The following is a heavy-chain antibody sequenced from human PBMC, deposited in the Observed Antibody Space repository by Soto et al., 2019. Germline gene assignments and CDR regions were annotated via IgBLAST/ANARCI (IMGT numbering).Heavy chain of an antibody. J-gene: IGHJ6*02. CDR2: ISGSGGST. V-gene: IGHV3-23*01. D-gene: IGHD3-10*01. CDR1: GFTFSSYA. Sequence: EVPLLESGGGLVQPGGSLRLSCAASGFTFSSYAMSWVRQAPGKGLEWVSAISGSGGSTYYADSVKGRFTISRDNSKNTLYLQMNSLRAEDTAVYYCAKDWFWVRGVIGYYYYGMDVWGQGTTVTVSS. CDR3: AKDWFWVRGVIGYYYYGMDV.